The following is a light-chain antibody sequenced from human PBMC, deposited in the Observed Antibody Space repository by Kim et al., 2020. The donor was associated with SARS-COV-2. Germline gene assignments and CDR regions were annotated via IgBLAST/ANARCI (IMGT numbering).Light chain of an antibody. J-gene: IGKJ2*03. Sequence: VSPGERAPLSCRASQSVNSNLAWYQQKPGQAPRLLIYGASTRASGVPARFSGRGSGTEFTLTISSLQSEDFAVYYCQQFNNWPLYSFGQGTKLEI. CDR3: QQFNNWPLYS. V-gene: IGKV3-15*01. CDR1: QSVNSN. CDR2: GAS.